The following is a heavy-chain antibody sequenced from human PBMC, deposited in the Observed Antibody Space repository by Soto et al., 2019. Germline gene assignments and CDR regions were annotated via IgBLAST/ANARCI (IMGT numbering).Heavy chain of an antibody. V-gene: IGHV3-23*01. J-gene: IGHJ4*02. D-gene: IGHD2-21*02. CDR2: ISGDGAGT. CDR3: AKAHNTGQVTYYVDY. CDR1: GFTFSNYA. Sequence: PGGSLRLSCVASGFTFSNYAMRWVRQAPGKGLEWVSAISGDGAGTYYADSVKGRFTISRDNSKNTLYLQLNSLRAEDTAVYYCAKAHNTGQVTYYVDYWGQGTLVTVSS.